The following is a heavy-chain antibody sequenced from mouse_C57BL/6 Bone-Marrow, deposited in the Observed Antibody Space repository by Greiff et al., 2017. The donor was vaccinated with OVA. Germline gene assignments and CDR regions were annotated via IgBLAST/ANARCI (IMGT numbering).Heavy chain of an antibody. V-gene: IGHV2-2*01. CDR1: GFSLTSYG. CDR3: ARNRGTTVVAFYWYFDV. J-gene: IGHJ1*03. D-gene: IGHD1-1*01. Sequence: QVQLQQSGPGLVQPSQSLSITCTVSGFSLTSYGVHWVRQSPGKGLEWLGVIWRGGSTDYNAAFISRLSISKDNSKSQVFFKMNSLQADDTAIYYCARNRGTTVVAFYWYFDVWGTGTTVTVAS. CDR2: IWRGGST.